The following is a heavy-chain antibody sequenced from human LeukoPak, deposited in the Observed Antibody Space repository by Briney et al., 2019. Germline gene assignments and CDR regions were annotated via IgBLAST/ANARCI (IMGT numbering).Heavy chain of an antibody. Sequence: SETLSLTCTVSGGSISSYYWSWIRQPPGKGLEWIGYIYYSGSTNYNPSLKSRVTISVDTSKNQFSLKLSSVTAADTAVYYCARAPGGYSNFDYWGQGTLVTVSS. J-gene: IGHJ4*02. D-gene: IGHD4-11*01. CDR2: IYYSGST. V-gene: IGHV4-59*01. CDR3: ARAPGGYSNFDY. CDR1: GGSISSYY.